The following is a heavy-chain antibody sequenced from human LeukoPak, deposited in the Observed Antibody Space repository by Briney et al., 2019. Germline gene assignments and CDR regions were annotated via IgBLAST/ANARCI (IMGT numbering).Heavy chain of an antibody. V-gene: IGHV4-38-2*02. J-gene: IGHJ3*02. D-gene: IGHD1-26*01. Sequence: SETLSLTCSASGGSINSGHYWGWIRQPPGKRLEWIGSIYYSGNTYYNPTLKSRITLSVDTSKNQFSLKLSSVTAADTAVYYCARLPPATDYYDAFDIWGQGTMVTVSS. CDR3: ARLPPATDYYDAFDI. CDR1: GGSINSGHY. CDR2: IYYSGNT.